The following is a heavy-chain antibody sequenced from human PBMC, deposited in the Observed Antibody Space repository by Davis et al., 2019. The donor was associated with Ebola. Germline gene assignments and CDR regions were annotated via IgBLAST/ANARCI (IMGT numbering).Heavy chain of an antibody. CDR1: GGSFSGYY. D-gene: IGHD4-17*01. V-gene: IGHV4-34*01. CDR3: ARDYGDGDYYYYYGMDV. CDR2: INHSGST. Sequence: MPSETLSLTCAVYGGSFSGYYWSWIRQPPGKGLEWIGEINHSGSTNYNPSLKSRVTISVDTSKNQFSLKLSSVTAADTAVYYCARDYGDGDYYYYYGMDVWGQGTTVTVSS. J-gene: IGHJ6*02.